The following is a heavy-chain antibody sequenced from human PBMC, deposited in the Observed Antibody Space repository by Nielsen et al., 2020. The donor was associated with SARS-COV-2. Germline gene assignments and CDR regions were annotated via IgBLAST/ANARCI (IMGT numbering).Heavy chain of an antibody. CDR2: IIIVFDAA. CDR1: DNTFFSYS. J-gene: IGHJ4*02. V-gene: IGHV1-69*13. Sequence: SVKVSCKASDNTFFSYSIIWVRQAPGQGLEWLGGIIIVFDAANYAQKFQGRATITADESTHTAYLELTSLRSEDTAVYYCARHEYGGNSPIDSWGQGTLVTVSS. D-gene: IGHD4-23*01. CDR3: ARHEYGGNSPIDS.